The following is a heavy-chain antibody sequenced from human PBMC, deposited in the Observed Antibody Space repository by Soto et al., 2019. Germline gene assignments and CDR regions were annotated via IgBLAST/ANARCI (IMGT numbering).Heavy chain of an antibody. V-gene: IGHV3-66*01. CDR2: IYSGGST. CDR1: GFTVSSNY. CDR3: ARLHLGELSPYFDY. J-gene: IGHJ4*02. Sequence: GGSLRLSCAASGFTVSSNYMSWVRQAPGKGLEWVSVIYSGGSTYYADSVKGRFTISRDNSKNTLYLQMNSLRAEDTAVYYCARLHLGELSPYFDYWGQGTLVTVSS. D-gene: IGHD3-16*02.